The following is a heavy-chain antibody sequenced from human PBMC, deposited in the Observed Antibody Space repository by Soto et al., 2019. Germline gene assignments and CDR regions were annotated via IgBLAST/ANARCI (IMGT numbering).Heavy chain of an antibody. CDR3: AGEGTYNWV. D-gene: IGHD1-1*01. V-gene: IGHV3-66*01. CDR2: IYSGGAT. Sequence: EVQLVESGGGLVQPGGSLRLSCAASGFTVSNNYMRWVRQAPGKGLEWVSLIYSGGATYYADSVKGRFTIARDNSKNTLYLQMNSLRAEDTAVYYCAGEGTYNWVGGQGILVTVSS. CDR1: GFTVSNNY. J-gene: IGHJ4*02.